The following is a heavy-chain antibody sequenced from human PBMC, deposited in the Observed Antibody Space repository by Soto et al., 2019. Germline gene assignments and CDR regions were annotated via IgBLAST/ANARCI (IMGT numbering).Heavy chain of an antibody. CDR1: GFTVSSNY. Sequence: EVQLVESGGGLIQPGGSLRLSCAASGFTVSSNYMSWVRQAPGKGLEWVSVIYSGGSTYYADSVKGRFTISRDNSKNTLYLQMYSLRAEDTAMYYCARDYGDLRGGFDYWGQGTLVTVSS. J-gene: IGHJ4*02. CDR2: IYSGGST. D-gene: IGHD4-17*01. CDR3: ARDYGDLRGGFDY. V-gene: IGHV3-53*01.